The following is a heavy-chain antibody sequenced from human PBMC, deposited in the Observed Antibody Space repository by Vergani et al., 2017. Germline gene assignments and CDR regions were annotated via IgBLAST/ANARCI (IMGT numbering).Heavy chain of an antibody. CDR3: ARGNSLGSY. CDR1: GFNVGHYW. J-gene: IGHJ4*02. Sequence: EVQLVESGEDFVQPGGSLTLSCAASGFNVGHYWMSWVRQAPGKGLEWVAAIKEDGREKQYVDSVKGRFTISRDTAKKSLYLKMNSLRGEDTDVYYCARGNSLGSYWGQGTLVTVSS. V-gene: IGHV3-7*01. D-gene: IGHD1-7*01. CDR2: IKEDGREK.